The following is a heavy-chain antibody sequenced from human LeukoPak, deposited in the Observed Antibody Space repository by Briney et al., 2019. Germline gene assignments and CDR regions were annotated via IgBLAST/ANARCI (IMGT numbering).Heavy chain of an antibody. Sequence: GGSLRLSCAASGFTFSSHAMSWVRQAPGKGLEWVSGISGSGGSTVDADSVKGRFSISRDNSKNTLYLQMNSLRAADTAVYYCAKVARGYYFDYWGQGTLVTVSS. CDR3: AKVARGYYFDY. CDR1: GFTFSSHA. J-gene: IGHJ4*02. V-gene: IGHV3-23*01. CDR2: ISGSGGST. D-gene: IGHD3-10*01.